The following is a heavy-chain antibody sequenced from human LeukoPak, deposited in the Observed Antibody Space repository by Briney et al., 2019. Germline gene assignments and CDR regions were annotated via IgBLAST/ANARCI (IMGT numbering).Heavy chain of an antibody. CDR1: GFTFSDHY. D-gene: IGHD3-10*01. CDR2: SRNKANRYTT. J-gene: IGHJ6*03. V-gene: IGHV3-72*01. Sequence: GGSLRLSCAASGFTFSDHYMDWVRQAPGKGLEWVGRSRNKANRYTTTHGESVRGRFTISRDDSENSLYLQLNSPKTEDTGVYYCVRLSRGAMNYHMDVWGKGTTVTISS. CDR3: VRLSRGAMNYHMDV.